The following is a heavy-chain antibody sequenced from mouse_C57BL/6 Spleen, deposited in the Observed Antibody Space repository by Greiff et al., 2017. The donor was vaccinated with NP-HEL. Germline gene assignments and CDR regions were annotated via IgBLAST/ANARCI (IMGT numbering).Heavy chain of an antibody. CDR2: INPGSGGT. CDR1: GYAFTNYL. V-gene: IGHV1-54*01. Sequence: QVQLQQSGAELVRPGPSVKVSCKASGYAFTNYLIEWVKQRPGQGLEWIGVINPGSGGTNYNEKFKGKATLTADKSSSTAYMQLSSLTSEDSAVYFCARSPFAYWGQGTLVTVSA. CDR3: ARSPFAY. J-gene: IGHJ3*01.